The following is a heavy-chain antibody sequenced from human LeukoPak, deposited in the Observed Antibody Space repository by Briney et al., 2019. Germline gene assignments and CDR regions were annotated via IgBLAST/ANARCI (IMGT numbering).Heavy chain of an antibody. CDR1: GGSISNSY. Sequence: SETLSLTCTVSGGSISNSYWSWIRQPPGKGLEWIGYIYYSGTTKYNPSLKSRVTISVDTSKNQFSLKLSSVTAADTAVYFCARGYYDTSAYSNPFDFWGQGTLVTVSS. CDR3: ARGYYDTSAYSNPFDF. CDR2: IYYSGTT. D-gene: IGHD3-22*01. V-gene: IGHV4-59*08. J-gene: IGHJ4*02.